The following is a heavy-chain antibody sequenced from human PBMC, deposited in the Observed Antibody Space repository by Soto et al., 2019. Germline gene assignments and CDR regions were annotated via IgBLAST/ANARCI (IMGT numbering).Heavy chain of an antibody. CDR1: GGTFGSYA. J-gene: IGHJ4*02. CDR2: IIPIFGTA. CDR3: ARGAPYYDSSVGDFDY. D-gene: IGHD3-22*01. Sequence: QVQLVQSGAEVKKPGSSVKVSCKASGGTFGSYAISWVRQAPGQGLEWMGGIIPIFGTANYAQKFQGRVTITADESTSTAYMELSSLRSEDTAVYYCARGAPYYDSSVGDFDYWGQGTLVTVSS. V-gene: IGHV1-69*12.